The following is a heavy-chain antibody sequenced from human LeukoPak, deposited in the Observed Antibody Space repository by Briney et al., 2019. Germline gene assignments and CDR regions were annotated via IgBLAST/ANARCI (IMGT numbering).Heavy chain of an antibody. CDR2: ISSNGGST. CDR1: GFTFSSSA. Sequence: PGGSLRLSCSASGFTFSSSAMRWVRQAPGKGLEYVSAISSNGGSTYYADSVKGRFPISRDNSKNTLYLQMSSLRAEDTAVYYCVKTGTQDAFDSWRQGTMLTDCS. J-gene: IGHJ3*02. V-gene: IGHV3-64D*06. D-gene: IGHD1-7*01. CDR3: VKTGTQDAFDS.